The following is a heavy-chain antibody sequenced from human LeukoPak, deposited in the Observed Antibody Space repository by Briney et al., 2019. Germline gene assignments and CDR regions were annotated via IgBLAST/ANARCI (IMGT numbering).Heavy chain of an antibody. CDR2: IYHSGST. V-gene: IGHV4-30-4*07. CDR3: VRGPYGASISKWFDP. CDR1: GVAISRGGYS. J-gene: IGHJ5*02. Sequence: PSETLSLTCVVSGVAISRGGYSWTWIRQPPGKGLEWIGYIYHSGSTNYNPSLKDRLTLAVDTSNNHFSLRLSSVTAADTAVYYCVRGPYGASISKWFDPWGQGTLVIVSS. D-gene: IGHD4/OR15-4a*01.